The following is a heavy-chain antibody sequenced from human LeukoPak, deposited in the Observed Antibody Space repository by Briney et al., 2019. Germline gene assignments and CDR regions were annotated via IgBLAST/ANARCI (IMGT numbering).Heavy chain of an antibody. V-gene: IGHV3-21*01. J-gene: IGHJ5*02. CDR2: ISSSSSYI. D-gene: IGHD3-10*01. CDR3: VTGSWSYYYNWFDP. CDR1: GFIFSSYR. Sequence: GGSLRLSCAASGFIFSSYRMNWVRQAPGKGLEWVSSISSSSSYIYYADSVKGRFTISRDNAKDSLYLQMNSLRAEDTAVYYCVTGSWSYYYNWFDPWGQGTLVTVSS.